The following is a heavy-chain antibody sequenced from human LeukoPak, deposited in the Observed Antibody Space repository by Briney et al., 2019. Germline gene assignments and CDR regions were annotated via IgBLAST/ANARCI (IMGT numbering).Heavy chain of an antibody. D-gene: IGHD1-1*01. CDR1: GGSISTYY. V-gene: IGHV4-59*08. CDR2: IYYSGST. CDR3: ARRGWNGWFDY. J-gene: IGHJ4*02. Sequence: PSETLSLTCTVSGGSISTYYWSWIRQPPGKGLEWMGYIYYSGSTDYNPSLKSRVTISVDTSKNQFSLKLSSVTAADTAVYYCARRGWNGWFDYWGQGTLVTVSS.